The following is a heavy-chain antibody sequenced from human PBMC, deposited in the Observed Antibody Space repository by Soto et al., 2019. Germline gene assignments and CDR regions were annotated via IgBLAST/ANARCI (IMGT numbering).Heavy chain of an antibody. CDR2: ISSNGGST. D-gene: IGHD1-1*01. Sequence: GGSLRLSCSASGFTFSSYAMHWVRQAPGKGLEYVSAISSNGGSTYYADSVKGRFTISRDNSKNTLYLQMSSLRAEDTAVYYCVKGSTSPHYYYYGMDVWGQGTTVTVSS. J-gene: IGHJ6*02. CDR1: GFTFSSYA. V-gene: IGHV3-64D*06. CDR3: VKGSTSPHYYYYGMDV.